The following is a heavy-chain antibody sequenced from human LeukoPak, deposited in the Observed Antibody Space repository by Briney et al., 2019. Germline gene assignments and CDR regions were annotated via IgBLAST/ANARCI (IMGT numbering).Heavy chain of an antibody. CDR2: INFNGGDT. J-gene: IGHJ4*02. D-gene: IGHD5-12*01. CDR1: GFTFADYG. Sequence: GGSLRLSCVASGFTFADYGMAWDRQRPGRVLEWVAGINFNGGDTGYADSVRGRFIISRDNARNSLYLQMNSLRADDTALYYCARGGRDIVATMRFWGQGTLVTVSS. CDR3: ARGGRDIVATMRF. V-gene: IGHV3-20*04.